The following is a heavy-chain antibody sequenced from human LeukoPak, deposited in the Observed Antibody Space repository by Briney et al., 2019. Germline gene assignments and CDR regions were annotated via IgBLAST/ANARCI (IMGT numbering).Heavy chain of an antibody. D-gene: IGHD6-19*01. J-gene: IGHJ4*02. Sequence: PGGSLRLSCVASGFPFSNYAMRWVRQAPGKGLEWVSGISGSGDSTYYADSVKGRFTISRDNSKNTLYLQMNSLRAEDTAVYYCARRSGIAVAGAFDYWGQGTLVTVSS. V-gene: IGHV3-23*01. CDR3: ARRSGIAVAGAFDY. CDR2: ISGSGDST. CDR1: GFPFSNYA.